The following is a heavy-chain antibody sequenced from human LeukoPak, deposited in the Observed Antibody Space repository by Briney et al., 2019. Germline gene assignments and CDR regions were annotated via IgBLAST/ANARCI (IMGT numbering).Heavy chain of an antibody. Sequence: SVTVSFKASGGTFSSYAISWVRQAPGQGLEWMGRIIPILGIANYAQKFQGRVTITADKSTSTAYMELSSLRSEDTAVYYCARAGIYSGYVLDYWGQGTLVTVSS. CDR1: GGTFSSYA. V-gene: IGHV1-69*04. J-gene: IGHJ4*02. CDR2: IIPILGIA. D-gene: IGHD5-12*01. CDR3: ARAGIYSGYVLDY.